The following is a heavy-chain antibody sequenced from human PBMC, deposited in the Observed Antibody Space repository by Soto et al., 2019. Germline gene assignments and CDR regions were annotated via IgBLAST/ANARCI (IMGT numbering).Heavy chain of an antibody. V-gene: IGHV3-30-3*01. Sequence: PGGSLRLSCAASGFTFRSYAMHWVRQAPGKGLEWVALISFDGTNKYYAESVRGRFTISRDNSENTVHLEMTSLRLADTAVYFCGREESGYYGSGSYSRFDFWGQGALVTVS. CDR2: ISFDGTNK. J-gene: IGHJ4*02. CDR3: GREESGYYGSGSYSRFDF. D-gene: IGHD3-10*01. CDR1: GFTFRSYA.